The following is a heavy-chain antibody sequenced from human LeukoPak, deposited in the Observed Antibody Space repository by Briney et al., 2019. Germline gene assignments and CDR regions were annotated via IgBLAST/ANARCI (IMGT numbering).Heavy chain of an antibody. J-gene: IGHJ6*03. Sequence: SETLSLTCAVYGGSFSGYYWSWIRQPPGKGLEWIGEINHSGSTNYNPSLKSRVTISVDTSKNQFSLQLSSVTAADTAVYYCARGRPPYYDFWSGYLSYYYYMDVWGKGTTVTVSS. CDR1: GGSFSGYY. CDR3: ARGRPPYYDFWSGYLSYYYYMDV. CDR2: INHSGST. D-gene: IGHD3-3*01. V-gene: IGHV4-34*01.